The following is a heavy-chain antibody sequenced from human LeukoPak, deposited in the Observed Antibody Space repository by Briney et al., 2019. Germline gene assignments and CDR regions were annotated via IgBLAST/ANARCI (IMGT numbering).Heavy chain of an antibody. V-gene: IGHV3-30*18. D-gene: IGHD5-18*01. CDR1: GFTFSSYG. J-gene: IGHJ4*02. CDR3: AKEVDGYSYGYDY. Sequence: GRSLRLSCAASGFTFSSYGLHWVRQAPGKGLEWLTVISYDGSNKYYADSVKGRFTISRDNSKNTLYLQMNSLGIEDTGVYYCAKEVDGYSYGYDYWGQGTLVTVSS. CDR2: ISYDGSNK.